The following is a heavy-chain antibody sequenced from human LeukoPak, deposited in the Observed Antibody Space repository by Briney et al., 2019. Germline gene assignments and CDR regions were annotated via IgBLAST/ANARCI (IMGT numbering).Heavy chain of an antibody. D-gene: IGHD3-10*01. CDR3: ARVNMVRGVTCFDY. CDR2: IYHHGAT. J-gene: IGHJ4*02. CDR1: GGSISSSSYY. Sequence: SETLSLTCTVSGGSISSSSYYWGWIRQPPGKGLEWIGEIYHHGATNYNPSLKSRISMSVDRSKNQFSLKLSSVTAADTAVYYCARVNMVRGVTCFDYWGQGTLDTVSS. V-gene: IGHV4-39*07.